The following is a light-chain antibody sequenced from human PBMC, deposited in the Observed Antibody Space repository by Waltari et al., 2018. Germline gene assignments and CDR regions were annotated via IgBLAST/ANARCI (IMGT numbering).Light chain of an antibody. CDR3: QQYSNWPTA. Sequence: EIVMTQSPATLSVSPGERATLSCKASQSVLNNLAWYQQKPGQAPRLLIFGASTRATGIPARFSGRGSGTEFTLTISSMQSEDSAVYYCQQYSNWPTAFGQGTKVEIK. CDR2: GAS. V-gene: IGKV3-15*01. J-gene: IGKJ1*01. CDR1: QSVLNN.